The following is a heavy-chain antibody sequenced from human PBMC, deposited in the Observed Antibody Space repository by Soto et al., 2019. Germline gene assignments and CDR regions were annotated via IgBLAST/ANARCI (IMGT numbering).Heavy chain of an antibody. CDR2: IYPGDSDT. CDR3: ATSTLYCGGDCYSVPYGMDV. D-gene: IGHD2-21*02. V-gene: IGHV5-51*01. J-gene: IGHJ6*02. CDR1: GYSFTSYW. Sequence: PVESLKISCKGSGYSFTSYWIGWVRQMPGKGLEWMGIIYPGDSDTRYSPSFQGQVTISADKSISTAYLQWSSLKASDTAMYYFATSTLYCGGDCYSVPYGMDVWGQGTTVTVSS.